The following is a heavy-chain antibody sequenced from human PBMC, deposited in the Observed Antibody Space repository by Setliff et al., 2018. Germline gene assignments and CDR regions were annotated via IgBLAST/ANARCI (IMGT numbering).Heavy chain of an antibody. CDR2: MSPVYGIA. D-gene: IGHD6-19*01. V-gene: IGHV1-18*01. J-gene: IGHJ4*02. Sequence: RASVKVSCKTSGYAFITFGMSWVRQAPGQGLEWMGWMSPVYGIANYARKFQGRVTLTADTSTTTAYLELASLRSDDTAVYYCARSPPNRGSGSGWYGDFWGQGTLVTVSS. CDR3: ARSPPNRGSGSGWYGDF. CDR1: GYAFITFG.